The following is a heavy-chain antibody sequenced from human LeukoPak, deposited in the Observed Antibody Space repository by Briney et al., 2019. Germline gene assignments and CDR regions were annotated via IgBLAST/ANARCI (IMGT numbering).Heavy chain of an antibody. Sequence: PSETLSLTCTVSGASVNSGSSYWSWIRQPPGKGLEWIGYIYYSGITNYNPSLKSRVTMSVDTSKNQFSLKLSSVTAADTAIYYRARDSRGHSGYDLDYWGQGTLVTVSS. D-gene: IGHD5-12*01. CDR1: GASVNSGSSY. J-gene: IGHJ4*02. CDR3: ARDSRGHSGYDLDY. CDR2: IYYSGIT. V-gene: IGHV4-61*01.